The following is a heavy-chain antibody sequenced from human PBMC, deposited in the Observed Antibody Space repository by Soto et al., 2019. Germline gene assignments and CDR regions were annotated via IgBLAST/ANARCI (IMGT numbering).Heavy chain of an antibody. J-gene: IGHJ6*02. V-gene: IGHV1-69*12. CDR2: IIPIFGTA. CDR1: GGTFSSYA. CDR3: ASNGITGTCVYYYGMDV. D-gene: IGHD1-7*01. Sequence: QVQLVQSGAEVKKPGSSVKVSCKASGGTFSSYAISWVRQAPGQGLEWMGGIIPIFGTANYAQKLQGRVTITADESTSRAYMELSSLRSEDTAVYYCASNGITGTCVYYYGMDVWGQGTTVTVSS.